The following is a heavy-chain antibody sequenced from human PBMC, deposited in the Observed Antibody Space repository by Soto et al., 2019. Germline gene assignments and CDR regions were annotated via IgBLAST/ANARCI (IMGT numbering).Heavy chain of an antibody. CDR1: GYTFTSYD. Sequence: QVQLVQSGAEVKKPGASVKVSCKASGYTFTSYDINWVRQATGQGLEWMGWMNPNSGNTGYAQKFQGRITMTRSTSISTAYMELSSLRSDHTAVYYCARSTNDYGDRHWGQGTLVTVSS. CDR2: MNPNSGNT. D-gene: IGHD4-17*01. V-gene: IGHV1-8*01. J-gene: IGHJ4*02. CDR3: ARSTNDYGDRH.